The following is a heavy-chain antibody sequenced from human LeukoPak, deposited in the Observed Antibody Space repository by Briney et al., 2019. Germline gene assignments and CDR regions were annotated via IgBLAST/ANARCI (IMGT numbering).Heavy chain of an antibody. CDR2: INPNSGGT. J-gene: IGHJ4*02. Sequence: ASVKVSCKASGYTFTGYYMHWVRQAPGQGLEWMGWINPNSGGTNYAQKLQGRVTMTRDTSISTAYMELSRLRSDDTAVYYCAMCLSGYYLGFDYWGQGTLVTVSS. D-gene: IGHD3-3*01. CDR1: GYTFTGYY. CDR3: AMCLSGYYLGFDY. V-gene: IGHV1-2*02.